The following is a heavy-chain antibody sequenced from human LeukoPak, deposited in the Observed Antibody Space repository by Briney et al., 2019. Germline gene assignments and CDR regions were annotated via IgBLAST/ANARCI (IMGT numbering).Heavy chain of an antibody. CDR2: IYYSGST. CDR3: ARRTGYYDGFDY. V-gene: IGHV4-59*01. CDR1: GGSISSYY. Sequence: SETLSLTCTVSGGSISSYYWSWIRQPPGKGLEWIGYIYYSGSTNYNPSLKSRVTISVDTSKNQFSLKVSSVTAADTAVYHCARRTGYYDGFDYWGQGTLVTVSS. D-gene: IGHD3/OR15-3a*01. J-gene: IGHJ4*02.